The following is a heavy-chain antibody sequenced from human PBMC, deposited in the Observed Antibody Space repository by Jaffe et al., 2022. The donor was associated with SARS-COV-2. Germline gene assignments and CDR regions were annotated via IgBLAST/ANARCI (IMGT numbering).Heavy chain of an antibody. Sequence: QVQLQESGPGLVQPSETLSLTCTVSGGSLSNYYWSWIRQPPGKGLEWIGYVYWSGSTNYNPSLKSRVTISIDTSKNQFSLRLKSVTAADTAIYYCARGGKLYDASLAGTDSWGQGTLVTVSS. CDR3: ARGGKLYDASLAGTDS. D-gene: IGHD3-22*01. V-gene: IGHV4-59*01. CDR1: GGSLSNYY. CDR2: VYWSGST. J-gene: IGHJ4*02.